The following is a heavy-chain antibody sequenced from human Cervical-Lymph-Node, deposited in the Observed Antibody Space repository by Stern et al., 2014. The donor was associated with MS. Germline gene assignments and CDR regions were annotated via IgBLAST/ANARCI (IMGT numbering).Heavy chain of an antibody. V-gene: IGHV1-69*01. D-gene: IGHD1-26*01. CDR2: IIPLFGTT. CDR1: GDTFTRHA. Sequence: VQLVQSGAAVKKPGSSVKVSCQTSGDTFTRHAINWVRQAPGQGLEWMGGIIPLFGTTNHAQKFRDRVTITADASTNTVYMELNSLTSEDTAVYFCARAGGSTVGYYVDYWGQGTLVTVSS. CDR3: ARAGGSTVGYYVDY. J-gene: IGHJ4*02.